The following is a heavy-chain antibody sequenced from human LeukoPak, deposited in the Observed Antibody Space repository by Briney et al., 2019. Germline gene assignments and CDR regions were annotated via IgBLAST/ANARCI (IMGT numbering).Heavy chain of an antibody. CDR2: INHSGST. D-gene: IGHD6-13*01. V-gene: IGHV4-34*01. J-gene: IGHJ3*02. CDR1: GGSFSGYY. Sequence: SETLSLTCAVYGGSFSGYYWSWIRQPPGKGLEWIGEINHSGSTNYNPSLKSRVTISVDTSKNQFSLKLSSVTAADTAVYYCARPKRSSWYHASDIWGQGTMVTVSS. CDR3: ARPKRSSWYHASDI.